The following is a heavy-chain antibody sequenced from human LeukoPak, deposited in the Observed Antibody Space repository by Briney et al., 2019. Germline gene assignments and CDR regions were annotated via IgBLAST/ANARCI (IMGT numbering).Heavy chain of an antibody. Sequence: SETLSLTCAVYGGSFSGYYWSWIRQPAGKGLEWIGRIYTSGSTNYNPSLKSRVTMSVDTSKNQFSLKLSSVTAADTAVYYCARDEWSGVYYYYYYGMDVWGQGTTVTVSS. CDR2: IYTSGST. CDR3: ARDEWSGVYYYYYYGMDV. CDR1: GGSFSGYY. D-gene: IGHD3-3*01. J-gene: IGHJ6*02. V-gene: IGHV4-4*07.